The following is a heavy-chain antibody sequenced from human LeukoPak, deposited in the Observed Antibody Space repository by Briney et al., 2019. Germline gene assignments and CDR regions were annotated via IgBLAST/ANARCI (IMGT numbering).Heavy chain of an antibody. CDR1: GFTSDAHG. V-gene: IGHV3-9*02. J-gene: IGHJ6*02. D-gene: IGHD2-2*01. Sequence: GGSLRLSCVASGFTSDAHGMHWVRQVPGKGLEWVSGIIWITGILGYADSVKGRFTISRDNAKNSLYLQMNSLRAEDTALYYCAKDIGAFVVVPAAMRVDYYYYGMDVWGQGTTVTVSS. CDR3: AKDIGAFVVVPAAMRVDYYYYGMDV. CDR2: IIWITGIL.